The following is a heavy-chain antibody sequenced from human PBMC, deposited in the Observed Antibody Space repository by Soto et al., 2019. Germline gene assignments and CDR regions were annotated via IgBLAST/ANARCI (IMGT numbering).Heavy chain of an antibody. J-gene: IGHJ3*01. CDR2: IYYGGSA. CDR3: ARGGHLITFGGVIVLHAFDL. D-gene: IGHD3-16*02. V-gene: IGHV4-59*01. CDR1: GNSISDYY. Sequence: QVQLQESGPGLLKPSETLSLTCSVSGNSISDYYWSWIRQSPGKELEWIGCIYYGGSAYYKPSLETRLAISIDTSDNQFSLRLTSVTAADTAMYYWARGGHLITFGGVIVLHAFDLWGQGTMVTVSS.